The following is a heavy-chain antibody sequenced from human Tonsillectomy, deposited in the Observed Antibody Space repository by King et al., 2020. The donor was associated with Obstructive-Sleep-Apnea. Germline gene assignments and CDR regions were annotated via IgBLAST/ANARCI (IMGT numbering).Heavy chain of an antibody. CDR2: INHSGST. V-gene: IGHV4-34*01. Sequence: VQLQQWGAGLLKPSETLSLTCAVYGGSFSGYYWSWIRQPPGKGLEWIGEINHSGSTNYNPSLKSRVTISVDTSKNQFSLKLSSVTAADTAVYYCARHTLYCSSTSCYLFSGVFYYGMDVWGQGTTVTVSS. CDR3: ARHTLYCSSTSCYLFSGVFYYGMDV. J-gene: IGHJ6*02. CDR1: GGSFSGYY. D-gene: IGHD2-2*01.